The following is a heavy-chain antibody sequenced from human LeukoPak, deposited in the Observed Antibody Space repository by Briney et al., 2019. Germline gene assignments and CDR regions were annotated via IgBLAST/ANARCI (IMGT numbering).Heavy chain of an antibody. V-gene: IGHV3-9*01. CDR2: ISWKGGSI. Sequence: GGPLRLSCAASGFTFDNYAMHWVRQPPGKGLEWVSGISWKGGSIGYADSVKGRFTISRDNAKNSLYLQMNSLRAEDTAVYYCAKDSVLLWFGELRPDYWGQGTLVTVSS. CDR1: GFTFDNYA. CDR3: AKDSVLLWFGELRPDY. J-gene: IGHJ4*02. D-gene: IGHD3-10*01.